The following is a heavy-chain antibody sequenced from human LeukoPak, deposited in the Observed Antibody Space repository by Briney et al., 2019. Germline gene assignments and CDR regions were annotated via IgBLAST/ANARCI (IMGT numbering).Heavy chain of an antibody. D-gene: IGHD1-26*01. CDR2: IYYSGST. J-gene: IGHJ4*02. CDR1: GGSISSSSYY. CDR3: AAGDPQIVGATHY. V-gene: IGHV4-39*01. Sequence: SETLSLTCTVSGGSISSSSYYWGWIRQPPGKGLEWIGSIYYSGSTYYNPSLKSRVTISVDTSKNQFSLKLSSVTAADTAVYYCAAGDPQIVGATHYWGQGTLVTVSS.